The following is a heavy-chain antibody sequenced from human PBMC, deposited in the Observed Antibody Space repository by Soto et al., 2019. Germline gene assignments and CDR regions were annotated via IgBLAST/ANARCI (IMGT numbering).Heavy chain of an antibody. Sequence: QVQLVESGGGVVQPGRSLRLSCAASGFTFSSYGMHWVRQAPGKGLEWVAVISYDGSNKYYADSVKGRFTISRDNSKNTLYLQMNSLRAEDTAVYYCAHLAVAAPVGYWGQGTLVTVSS. CDR1: GFTFSSYG. J-gene: IGHJ4*02. CDR2: ISYDGSNK. CDR3: AHLAVAAPVGY. V-gene: IGHV3-30*03. D-gene: IGHD6-19*01.